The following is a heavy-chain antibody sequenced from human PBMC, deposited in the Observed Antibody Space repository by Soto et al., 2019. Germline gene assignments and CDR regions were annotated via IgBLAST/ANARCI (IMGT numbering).Heavy chain of an antibody. CDR3: ARDGIMISFGGVAWFDP. V-gene: IGHV1-18*01. CDR2: ISAYNGNT. CDR1: GYTFTSYG. J-gene: IGHJ5*02. Sequence: QVPLVQSGAEVKKPGASVKVSCKASGYTFTSYGISWVRQAPGQGLEWMGWISAYNGNTNYAQKLQGRVTMTTDTSTSTAYMELRSLRSEDTAVYYCARDGIMISFGGVAWFDPWGQGTLVTGSS. D-gene: IGHD3-16*01.